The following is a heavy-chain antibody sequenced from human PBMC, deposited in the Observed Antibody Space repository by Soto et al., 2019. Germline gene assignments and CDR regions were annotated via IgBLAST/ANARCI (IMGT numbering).Heavy chain of an antibody. D-gene: IGHD3-22*01. Sequence: QVQLQESGPGLVKPSQTLSLTCTVSGGSISSGGYYWSWIRQHPGKGLEWIGYIYYSGSTYYNPSLKSRVTISGDTSKNQFSLKLSSVTAADTAVYYCASAPITMIVVVIPGYFDYWGQGTLVTVSS. V-gene: IGHV4-31*03. CDR3: ASAPITMIVVVIPGYFDY. CDR2: IYYSGST. J-gene: IGHJ4*02. CDR1: GGSISSGGYY.